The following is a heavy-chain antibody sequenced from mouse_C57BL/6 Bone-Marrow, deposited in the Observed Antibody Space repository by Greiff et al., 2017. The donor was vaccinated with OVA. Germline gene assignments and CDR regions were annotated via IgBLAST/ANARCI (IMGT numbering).Heavy chain of an antibody. CDR3: ASIYYGIP. V-gene: IGHV5-6*01. D-gene: IGHD2-1*01. J-gene: IGHJ4*01. CDR1: GFTFSSYG. Sequence: EVKLVESGGDLVKPGGSLKLSCAASGFTFSSYGMSWVRQTPDKRLEWVATISSGGSYTYYPDSVKGRFTISRDNAKNTLYLQMSSLKSEDTAMYYCASIYYGIPGGQGTSVTVSS. CDR2: ISSGGSYT.